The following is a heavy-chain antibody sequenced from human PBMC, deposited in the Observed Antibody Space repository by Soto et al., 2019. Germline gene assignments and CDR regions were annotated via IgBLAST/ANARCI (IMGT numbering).Heavy chain of an antibody. CDR3: AGAPNWAYFDF. CDR1: GGSISSGGYS. D-gene: IGHD7-27*01. V-gene: IGHV4-30-2*01. J-gene: IGHJ4*01. Sequence: PSETLSLTCAVSGGSISSGGYSWSWIRQPPGKGLEWIGYIYHSGSTYYNPYLKSRITISEDRSKNQYSLKLSSVTAAETAVYYWAGAPNWAYFDFWGLGTLVTISS. CDR2: IYHSGST.